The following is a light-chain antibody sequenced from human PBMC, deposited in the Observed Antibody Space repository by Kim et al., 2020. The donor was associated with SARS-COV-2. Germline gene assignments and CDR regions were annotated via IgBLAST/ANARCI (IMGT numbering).Light chain of an antibody. V-gene: IGLV2-14*03. Sequence: GQSITPSCTGISGDVGAYYYVSWYQQPPAKAPKLIIYDGNDRPSGVSGRFSGSKSGNTASLTISGLQAEDEADYYCSSYTTSSTYVFGTGTQLTVL. CDR1: SGDVGAYYY. CDR3: SSYTTSSTYV. CDR2: DGN. J-gene: IGLJ1*01.